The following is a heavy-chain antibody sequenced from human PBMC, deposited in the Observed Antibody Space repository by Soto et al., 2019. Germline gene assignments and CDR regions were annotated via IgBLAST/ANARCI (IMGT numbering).Heavy chain of an antibody. CDR1: GGYFNNRQTLNSYP. Sequence: QVQVVQSGAEVKRPGSSVNVSCKASGGYFNNRQTLNSYPISWVRQAPGQGLEWMGGIIPLFGTTNYAQRFKGRVTITADKSTSTTCLELNNVTSDHTAGYYCAKSWGGEIYYYYCAMDVWGQGTPVTVSS. J-gene: IGHJ6*02. CDR2: IIPLFGTT. CDR3: AKSWGGEIYYYYCAMDV. D-gene: IGHD3-16*01. V-gene: IGHV1-69*06.